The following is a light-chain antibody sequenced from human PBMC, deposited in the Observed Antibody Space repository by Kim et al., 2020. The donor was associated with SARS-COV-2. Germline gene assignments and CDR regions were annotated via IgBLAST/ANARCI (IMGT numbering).Light chain of an antibody. CDR2: GAS. CDR1: QSVSST. J-gene: IGKJ1*01. Sequence: PGERGTRACRASQSVSSTIAWYQQKPRQAPRLLIYGASTRATGIPARFSGSGSGTEFTLTISSLQSEDFAVYYCQQYNNWPPRWTFGQGTKVDIK. V-gene: IGKV3-15*01. CDR3: QQYNNWPPRWT.